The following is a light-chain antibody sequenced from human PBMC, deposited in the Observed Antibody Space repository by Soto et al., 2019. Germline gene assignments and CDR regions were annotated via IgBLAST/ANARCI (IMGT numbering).Light chain of an antibody. V-gene: IGLV3-21*04. CDR1: NIGSES. CDR2: YDR. Sequence: SYELTQPPSVSGAPGNTARISCGGNNIGSESVHGYQQNPGQAPILVIYYDRDRPSGIPVRFSGSNSGNTATLTISRVEAGYEADYYCQVWDGSSDHQVYGGGTKLTVL. CDR3: QVWDGSSDHQV. J-gene: IGLJ3*02.